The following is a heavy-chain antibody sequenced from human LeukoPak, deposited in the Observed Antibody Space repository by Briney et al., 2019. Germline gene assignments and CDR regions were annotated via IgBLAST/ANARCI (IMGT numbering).Heavy chain of an antibody. V-gene: IGHV4-34*01. CDR2: INHSGST. CDR1: GGSFSGYY. J-gene: IGHJ4*02. CDR3: ARGYSTSWTYYFDY. D-gene: IGHD6-13*01. Sequence: PSETLSLTCAVYGGSFSGYYWSWIRQPPGKGLEWIGEINHSGSTNYNPSLKSRVTISVDTSKNHLSLKMNSVTAADTAVYYCARGYSTSWTYYFDYWGQGALVTVSS.